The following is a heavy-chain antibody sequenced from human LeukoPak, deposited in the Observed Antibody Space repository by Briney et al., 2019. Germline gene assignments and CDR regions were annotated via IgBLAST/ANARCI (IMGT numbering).Heavy chain of an antibody. Sequence: GGSLRLSCAASGFTFSSHAMSWVRQAPGKGLEWVSTISGSKTYYADSVKGRFTISRDNSKNTLYLQMNSLRAEDTAVYYCAKFGASRQLVRPIFYYYYGMDVWGQGTTVTVSS. D-gene: IGHD6-6*01. CDR1: GFTFSSHA. V-gene: IGHV3-23*01. J-gene: IGHJ6*02. CDR2: ISGSKT. CDR3: AKFGASRQLVRPIFYYYYGMDV.